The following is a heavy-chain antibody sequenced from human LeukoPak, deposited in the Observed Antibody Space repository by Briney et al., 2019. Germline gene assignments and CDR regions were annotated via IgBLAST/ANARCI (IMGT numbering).Heavy chain of an antibody. Sequence: PSETLSHTCTVSGGSISSYYWSWIRQPPGKGLEWIGYIYYSGSTNYNPSLKSRVTISVDTSKNQFSLKLSSVTAADTAVYYCAREGYNEASSYFDYWGQGTLVTVSS. D-gene: IGHD5-24*01. CDR2: IYYSGST. CDR1: GGSISSYY. J-gene: IGHJ4*02. CDR3: AREGYNEASSYFDY. V-gene: IGHV4-59*01.